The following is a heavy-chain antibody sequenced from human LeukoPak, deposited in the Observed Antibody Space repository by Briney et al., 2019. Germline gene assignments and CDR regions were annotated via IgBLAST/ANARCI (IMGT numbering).Heavy chain of an antibody. CDR2: INPNSGDA. CDR1: GYTFTGYY. D-gene: IGHD5-12*01. V-gene: IGHV1-2*02. Sequence: ASVKVSCKASGYTFTGYYMHWVRQAPGLGLEWMGWINPNSGDANYAQKFQGRVTMTRDTSIRTAYLELSGLKSDDTAVYYCAKNPYEYYFDYWGQGTLVNVSS. J-gene: IGHJ4*02. CDR3: AKNPYEYYFDY.